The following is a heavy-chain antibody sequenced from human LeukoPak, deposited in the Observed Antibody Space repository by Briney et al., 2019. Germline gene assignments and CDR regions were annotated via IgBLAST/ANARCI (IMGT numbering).Heavy chain of an antibody. Sequence: PSETLSLTCTVSGGSISSYYWSWIRQPPGKGLEWIGYIYYSGSTNYNPSLKSRVTISVDTSKNQFSLKLSSVTAADTAVYYCAGDRITIFGVGNDAFDIWGQGTMVTVSS. J-gene: IGHJ3*02. V-gene: IGHV4-59*01. CDR1: GGSISSYY. CDR2: IYYSGST. D-gene: IGHD3-3*01. CDR3: AGDRITIFGVGNDAFDI.